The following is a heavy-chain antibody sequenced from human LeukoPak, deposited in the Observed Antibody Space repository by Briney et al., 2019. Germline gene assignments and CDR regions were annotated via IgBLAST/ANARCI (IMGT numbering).Heavy chain of an antibody. Sequence: TSETLSLTCAVYGGSFSGYYWSWIRQPPGKGLEWIGEINHSGSTNYNPSLKSRVTISVDTSKNQFSLKLSSVTAADTAVYYCARGSRVRGVIITSGWFDPWGQGTLVTVSS. CDR2: INHSGST. CDR3: ARGSRVRGVIITSGWFDP. D-gene: IGHD3-10*01. CDR1: GGSFSGYY. V-gene: IGHV4-34*01. J-gene: IGHJ5*02.